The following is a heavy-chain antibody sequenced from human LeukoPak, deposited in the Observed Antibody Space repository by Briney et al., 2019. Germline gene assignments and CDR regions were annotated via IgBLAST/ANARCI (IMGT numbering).Heavy chain of an antibody. CDR1: GGSISSYY. Sequence: SETLSLTCTVSGGSISSYYWSWIRQPPGKGLEWIGVINHSGSTNYNPSLKSRVTISVDTSKNQFSLKLSSATAADTAVYYCARLSWYGGYFDYWGQGTLVTVSS. CDR2: INHSGST. CDR3: ARLSWYGGYFDY. V-gene: IGHV4-34*01. J-gene: IGHJ4*02. D-gene: IGHD6-13*01.